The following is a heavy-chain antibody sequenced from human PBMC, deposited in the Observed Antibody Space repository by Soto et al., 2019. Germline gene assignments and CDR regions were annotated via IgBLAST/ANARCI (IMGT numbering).Heavy chain of an antibody. Sequence: SETLSLTCTVSGGSISSSNWWSWVRQPPGKGLEWIGEIYHSGSTNYNPSLKSRVTISVDKSKNQFSLKLSSVTAADTAVYYCARARTIAAAEHYYYYGMDVWGQGTTVTVSS. J-gene: IGHJ6*02. D-gene: IGHD6-13*01. V-gene: IGHV4-4*02. CDR1: GGSISSSNW. CDR2: IYHSGST. CDR3: ARARTIAAAEHYYYYGMDV.